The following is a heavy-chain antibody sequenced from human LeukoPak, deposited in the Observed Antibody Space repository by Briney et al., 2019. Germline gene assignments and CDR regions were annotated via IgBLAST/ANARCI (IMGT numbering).Heavy chain of an antibody. D-gene: IGHD2-2*01. CDR1: GYTFTSYG. Sequence: ASVKVSCKASGYTFTSYGISWVRQAPGQGLEWMGWISAYNGNTNYAQKLQGRVTMTTDTSTSTAYMELRSLRSDDTAVYYCARLQLLQAYYYYYYMDVRGKGTTVTVSS. J-gene: IGHJ6*03. CDR3: ARLQLLQAYYYYYYMDV. V-gene: IGHV1-18*01. CDR2: ISAYNGNT.